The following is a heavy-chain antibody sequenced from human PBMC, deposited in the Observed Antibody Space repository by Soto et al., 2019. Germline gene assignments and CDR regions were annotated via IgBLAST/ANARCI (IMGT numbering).Heavy chain of an antibody. CDR3: GKDGRESSGICSRCFGMGV. D-gene: IGHD3-22*01. J-gene: IGHJ6*02. V-gene: IGHV3-30*18. Sequence: QVQLMESGGSVLQPGRSLRLSCAASGFTFSSYGMHWVRQAPGKGLEWVTIISNDGSIQYYGDSVKGRFTVSRDNSKNGLFREMSSLTAEDTATYYCGKDGRESSGICSRCFGMGVWGQGTTVTVSS. CDR1: GFTFSSYG. CDR2: ISNDGSIQ.